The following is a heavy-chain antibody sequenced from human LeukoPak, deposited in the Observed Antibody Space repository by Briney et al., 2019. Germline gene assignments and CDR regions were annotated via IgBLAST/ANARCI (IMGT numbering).Heavy chain of an antibody. CDR1: GGSISSSSYY. CDR2: IYYSGST. Sequence: SETLSLTCTVSGGSISSSSYYWGWIRQPPGKGLEWIGSIYYSGSTYYDPSLKSRVTISVDTSKNQFSLKLSSVTAADTAVYYCARHAGGAFDYWGQGTLVTVSS. V-gene: IGHV4-39*01. CDR3: ARHAGGAFDY. J-gene: IGHJ4*02. D-gene: IGHD1-26*01.